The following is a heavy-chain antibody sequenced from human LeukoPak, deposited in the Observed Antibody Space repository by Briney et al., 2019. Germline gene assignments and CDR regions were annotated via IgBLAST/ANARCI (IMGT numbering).Heavy chain of an antibody. CDR3: ARWGILYGSGSSDY. D-gene: IGHD3-10*01. J-gene: IGHJ4*02. CDR2: INPNSGGT. V-gene: IGHV1-2*02. Sequence: ASVKVSCKSSAYTFTGYYMHWVRQAPGQGLEWMGWINPNSGGTNYAQKFQGRVTMTRDTSISTAYMELSRLRSDDTAVYYCARWGILYGSGSSDYWGQGTLVTVSS. CDR1: AYTFTGYY.